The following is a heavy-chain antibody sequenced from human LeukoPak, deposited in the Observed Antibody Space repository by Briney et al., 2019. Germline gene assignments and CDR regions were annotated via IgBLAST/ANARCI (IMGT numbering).Heavy chain of an antibody. CDR3: ARERIAVAGHEYYFYYYDMDV. CDR2: TYYRSKWYN. D-gene: IGHD6-19*01. Sequence: SQTLSLTCAISGDSVSSNSAAWNWIRQSPSRGLEWLGRTYYRSKWYNDYAVSVKSRITINPDTSKNQFSLQLNSVTPEDTAVYYCARERIAVAGHEYYFYYYDMDVWGQGTTVTVSS. CDR1: GDSVSSNSAA. J-gene: IGHJ6*02. V-gene: IGHV6-1*01.